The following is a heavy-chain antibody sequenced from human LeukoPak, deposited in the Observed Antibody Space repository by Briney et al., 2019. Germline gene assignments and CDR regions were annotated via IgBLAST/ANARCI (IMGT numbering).Heavy chain of an antibody. J-gene: IGHJ4*02. D-gene: IGHD5-18*01. V-gene: IGHV3-23*01. CDR1: GFPLSSYG. CDR2: ISGSGGST. CDR3: AKSFGYSYTYYFDY. Sequence: GGSLRLSCAASGFPLSSYGMDWVRQAPGKGLEWISAISGSGGSTYYADSVKGRFTISRDNSKNTLYLQMNSLRAEDTAVYYCAKSFGYSYTYYFDYWGQGTLVTVSS.